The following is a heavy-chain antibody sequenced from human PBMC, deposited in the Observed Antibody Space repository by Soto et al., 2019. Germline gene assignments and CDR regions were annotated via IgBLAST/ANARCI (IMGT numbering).Heavy chain of an antibody. D-gene: IGHD4-4*01. V-gene: IGHV1-46*01. CDR1: GYTFTSYY. J-gene: IGHJ6*02. CDR3: ARDHGNRYDYSNPLYYYYGMDV. CDR2: INPSGGST. Sequence: QVQLVQSGAEVKKPGASVKVSCKASGYTFTSYYMHWVRQAPGQGLEWMGIINPSGGSTSYAQKCQGRVTMTRDTSTSTVYMELSSLRSEDTAVYYCARDHGNRYDYSNPLYYYYGMDVWGQGTTVTVSS.